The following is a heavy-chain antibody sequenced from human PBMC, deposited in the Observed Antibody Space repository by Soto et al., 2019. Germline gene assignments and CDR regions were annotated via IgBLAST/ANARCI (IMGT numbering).Heavy chain of an antibody. D-gene: IGHD2-15*01. CDR2: IKQDGSEK. V-gene: IGHV3-7*01. CDR3: ARDVEGYCSGGSCYSHGYYYGTDV. J-gene: IGHJ6*02. CDR1: GFTFSSYW. Sequence: PGGSLRLSCAASGFTFSSYWMSWVRQAPGKGLEWVANIKQDGSEKYYVDSVKGRFTISRDNAKNSLYLQMNSLRAEDTAVYYCARDVEGYCSGGSCYSHGYYYGTDVWGQGTTVTGSS.